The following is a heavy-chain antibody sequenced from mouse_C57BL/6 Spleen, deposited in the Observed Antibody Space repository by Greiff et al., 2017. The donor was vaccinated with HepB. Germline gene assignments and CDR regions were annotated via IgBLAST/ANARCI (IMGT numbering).Heavy chain of an antibody. CDR3: AVIYYYGSSPDY. CDR2: IDPSDSYT. D-gene: IGHD1-1*01. Sequence: QVQLQQPGAELVMPGASVKLSCKASGYTFTSYWMHWVKQRPGQGLAWIGEIDPSDSYTNYNQKFKGKSTLTVDKSSSTAYMQLSSLTSEDSAVYYCAVIYYYGSSPDYWGQGTTLTVSS. CDR1: GYTFTSYW. V-gene: IGHV1-69*01. J-gene: IGHJ2*01.